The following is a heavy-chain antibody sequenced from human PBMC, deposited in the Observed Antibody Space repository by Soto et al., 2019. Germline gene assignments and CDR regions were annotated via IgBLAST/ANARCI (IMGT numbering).Heavy chain of an antibody. Sequence: SVKVSCKASGGTFSSYAISWVRQAPGQGLEWMGGIIPIFGTANYAQKFQGRVTITADESTSTAYMELSSLRSEDTAVYYCAKQWLRYTYFDYWGQGTLVTVSS. J-gene: IGHJ4*02. CDR1: GGTFSSYA. V-gene: IGHV1-69*13. CDR2: IIPIFGTA. CDR3: AKQWLRYTYFDY. D-gene: IGHD5-12*01.